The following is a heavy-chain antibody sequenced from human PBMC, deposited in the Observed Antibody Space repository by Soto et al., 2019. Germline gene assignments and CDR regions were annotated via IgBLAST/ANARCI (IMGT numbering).Heavy chain of an antibody. CDR3: ARLGAYYQSLDP. D-gene: IGHD3-22*01. J-gene: IGHJ5*02. CDR2: IYYSGTA. V-gene: IGHV4-59*08. Sequence: QVQLQESGPGLVKPSETLSLTCTVSGGSLSPNYWTWIRQPPGKGLEWIAYIYYSGTATYNPSLNSRVAISLDMSKNQLSLTLRSVTAADTAVYYCARLGAYYQSLDPWGQGTLVTVSS. CDR1: GGSLSPNY.